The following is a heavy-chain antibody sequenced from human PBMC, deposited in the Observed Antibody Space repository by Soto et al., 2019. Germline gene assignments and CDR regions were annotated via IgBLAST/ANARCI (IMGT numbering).Heavy chain of an antibody. V-gene: IGHV4-34*01. J-gene: IGHJ6*02. CDR1: GGSFSCYY. D-gene: IGHD6-13*01. CDR2: INHSGST. CDR3: ARGFSIKAGYSSSWYGGDYYYGMDV. Sequence: SETLSLTCAVYGGSFSCYYWSWIRQPPGKGLEWIGEINHSGSTNYNLSLKSRVTISVDTSKNQFSLKLSSVTAADTAVYYCARGFSIKAGYSSSWYGGDYYYGMDVWGQGTTVTVSS.